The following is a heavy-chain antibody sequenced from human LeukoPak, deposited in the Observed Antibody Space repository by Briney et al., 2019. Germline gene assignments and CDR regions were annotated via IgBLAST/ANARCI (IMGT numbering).Heavy chain of an antibody. Sequence: PSETLSLTCAVYGGSFSGYYWSWIRQPPGKGREWIGEINHSGSTNYNPSLKSRVTISVDTSKNQFSLKLSSVTAADTAVYYCASELGGSGSYSFGYWGQGTLVTVSS. CDR1: GGSFSGYY. CDR3: ASELGGSGSYSFGY. J-gene: IGHJ4*02. V-gene: IGHV4-34*01. CDR2: INHSGST. D-gene: IGHD3-10*01.